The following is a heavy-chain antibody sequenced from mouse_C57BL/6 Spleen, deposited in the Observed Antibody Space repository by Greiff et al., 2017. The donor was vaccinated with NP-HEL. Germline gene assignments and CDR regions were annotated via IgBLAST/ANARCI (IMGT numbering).Heavy chain of an antibody. CDR1: GFTFSDYG. CDR3: AREAWLAY. Sequence: DVQLVESGGGLVKPGGSLKLSCAASGFTFSDYGMHWVRQAPEKGLEWVAYISSGSSTIYYADTVKGRFTISRDNAKNTLFLQMTSLRSEDTAMYYCAREAWLAYWGQGTLVTVSA. V-gene: IGHV5-17*01. CDR2: ISSGSSTI. J-gene: IGHJ3*01.